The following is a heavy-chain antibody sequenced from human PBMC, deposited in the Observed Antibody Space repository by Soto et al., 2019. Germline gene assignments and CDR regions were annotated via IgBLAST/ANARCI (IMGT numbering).Heavy chain of an antibody. D-gene: IGHD2-8*01. CDR2: ISAYNGDT. CDR3: ARDGGVLMVYAALDF. V-gene: IGHV1-18*01. CDR1: GYTFTNYG. Sequence: QVPLVQSGGEVARPGASVKVSCKASGYTFTNYGFSWVRQAPGQGLEWMGWISAYNGDTNYAQSLPGRVTMTTDTSTNTDYMERRSLRSDDTAVYYCARDGGVLMVYAALDFWGQGTLVTVSS. J-gene: IGHJ4*02.